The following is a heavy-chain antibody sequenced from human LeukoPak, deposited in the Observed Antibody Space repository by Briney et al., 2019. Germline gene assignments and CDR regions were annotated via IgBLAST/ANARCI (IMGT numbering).Heavy chain of an antibody. J-gene: IGHJ4*01. V-gene: IGHV3-30*04. CDR3: ARDGNGFNSGWSAFFDY. CDR1: GFTFSSYA. Sequence: QPGGSLRLSCAASGFTFSSYAIHWVRQAPGKALEWVAVISYDGSNEYYADSVKGRLIISRDDSWNTLYLQMNSLRGEDTALYYCARDGNGFNSGWSAFFDYWGQGTLVTVSS. D-gene: IGHD6-19*01. CDR2: ISYDGSNE.